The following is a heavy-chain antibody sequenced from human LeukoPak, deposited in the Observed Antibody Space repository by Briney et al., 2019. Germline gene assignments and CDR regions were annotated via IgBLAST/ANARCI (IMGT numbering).Heavy chain of an antibody. CDR2: INWNGGST. Sequence: GGSLRLSCAASGFTFSRDSMNWVRQAPGKGLEWVSGINWNGGSTFYADSVKGRFTISRDNAKNALYLQMNSLTVEDTALYHCARDRSYGSFDFWGQGTLVTVSS. D-gene: IGHD5-18*01. CDR1: GFTFSRDS. V-gene: IGHV3-20*01. J-gene: IGHJ4*02. CDR3: ARDRSYGSFDF.